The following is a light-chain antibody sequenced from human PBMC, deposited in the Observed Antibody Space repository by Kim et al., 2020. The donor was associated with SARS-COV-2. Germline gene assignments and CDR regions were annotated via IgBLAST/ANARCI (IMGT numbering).Light chain of an antibody. J-gene: IGLJ2*01. CDR1: SSDGIDSDY. CDR2: DVS. V-gene: IGLV2-14*03. CDR3: SSYTSSSTLL. Sequence: QSALTQPASVSGSPGQSITISCTGTSSDGIDSDYVSWYQQHPGKAPKLMVFDVSYRPSGVSNRFSGSKSGNTASLTISGLQAEDEADYYCSSYTSSSTLLCGGGTQLTVL.